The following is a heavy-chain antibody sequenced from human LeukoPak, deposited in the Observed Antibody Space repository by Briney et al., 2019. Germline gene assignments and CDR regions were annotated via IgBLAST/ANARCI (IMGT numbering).Heavy chain of an antibody. Sequence: SETLSLTCAVYGGSFSGYYWSWIRQPPGKGLEWIGEINHSGSTNYNPSLKSRVTISVDTSKNQFSLKLSSVTAADTAVYYCARVTHGSGIRGYYYYGMDVWGQGTTVTVSS. V-gene: IGHV4-34*01. CDR3: ARVTHGSGIRGYYYYGMDV. CDR2: INHSGST. D-gene: IGHD3-10*01. J-gene: IGHJ6*02. CDR1: GGSFSGYY.